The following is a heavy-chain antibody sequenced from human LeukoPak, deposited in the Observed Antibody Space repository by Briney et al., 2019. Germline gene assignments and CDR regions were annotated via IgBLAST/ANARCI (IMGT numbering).Heavy chain of an antibody. CDR1: GFTFSSYS. Sequence: PGGSLRLSCAASGFTFSSYSMNWVRQAPGKGLGWVSSISSSSSYIYYADSVKGRFTISRDNAKNSLYLQMNSLRAEDTAVYYCARDGLGARGNYWGQGTLVTVSS. D-gene: IGHD1-26*01. CDR2: ISSSSSYI. V-gene: IGHV3-21*01. J-gene: IGHJ4*02. CDR3: ARDGLGARGNY.